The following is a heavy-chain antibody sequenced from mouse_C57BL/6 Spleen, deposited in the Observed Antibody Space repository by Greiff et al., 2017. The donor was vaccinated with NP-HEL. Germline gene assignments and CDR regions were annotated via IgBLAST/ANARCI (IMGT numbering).Heavy chain of an antibody. CDR2: IWGVGST. Sequence: VKVVESGPGLVAPSQSLSITCTASGFSFTSYGVDWVRQSPGKGLEWLGVIWGVGSTNYNSALKSSLSISKDNTKSQVVLKMNSLQTDDTAMYYCAGPSCAYWGQGTLVTVSA. CDR1: GFSFTSYG. J-gene: IGHJ3*01. V-gene: IGHV2-6*01. CDR3: AGPSCAY.